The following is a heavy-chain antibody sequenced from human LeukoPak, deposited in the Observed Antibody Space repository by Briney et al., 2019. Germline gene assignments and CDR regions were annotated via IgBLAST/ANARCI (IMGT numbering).Heavy chain of an antibody. CDR1: GFTFSSYG. Sequence: GGSLRLSCAASGFTFSSYGMHWVRQAPGKGLEWVAVIWYDGSNKYYADSVKSRFTISRDNSKNTLYLQMNSLRAEDTAVYYCARASVAARCLDYWGQGTLVTVSS. V-gene: IGHV3-33*01. CDR2: IWYDGSNK. J-gene: IGHJ4*02. D-gene: IGHD6-6*01. CDR3: ARASVAARCLDY.